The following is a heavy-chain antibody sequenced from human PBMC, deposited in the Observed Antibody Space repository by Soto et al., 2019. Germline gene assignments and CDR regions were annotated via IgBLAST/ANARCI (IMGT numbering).Heavy chain of an antibody. CDR1: DYSISNGYY. V-gene: IGHV4-38-2*01. J-gene: IGHJ5*01. Sequence: XGTLSLTCAVSDYSISNGYYWCWIRQPPGKGLEWIGSIYYSGNTYYNPSLKSRVTISVDTSKNQFSLKLNSVTAADTAVYYCARKGYGSGPNWFDSWGQGTLVTVSS. D-gene: IGHD3-10*01. CDR3: ARKGYGSGPNWFDS. CDR2: IYYSGNT.